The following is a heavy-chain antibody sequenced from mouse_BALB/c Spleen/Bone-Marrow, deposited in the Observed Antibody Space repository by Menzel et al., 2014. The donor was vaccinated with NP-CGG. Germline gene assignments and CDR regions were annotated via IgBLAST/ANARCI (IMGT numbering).Heavy chain of an antibody. CDR2: INPYNDGT. V-gene: IGHV1-14*01. J-gene: IGHJ3*01. Sequence: EVQLQQSGPELVKPGASVKISCKASGYTFTSYVMHWVKQKPGQGLEWIGYINPYNDGTKYNEKFKGKATLTSDKSSSTAYMELSSLTSEDSAVYYCTLYLFAYWGQGTLVTVSA. D-gene: IGHD1-3*01. CDR1: GYTFTSYV. CDR3: TLYLFAY.